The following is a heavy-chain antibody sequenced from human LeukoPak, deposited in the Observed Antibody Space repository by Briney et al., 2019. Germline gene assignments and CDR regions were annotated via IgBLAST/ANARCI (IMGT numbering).Heavy chain of an antibody. CDR3: ARGDSSTWYFLGAFDI. J-gene: IGHJ3*02. CDR2: TYYRSKWYD. Sequence: SQTLSLTCAISGDSVSSNSATWNWSRQSPSRGLEWLGRTYYRSKWYDDYALSMKSRITINPDTSKNQLSLQLSSVTPEDTAVYYCARGDSSTWYFLGAFDIWGQGTMVTVSS. CDR1: GDSVSSNSAT. V-gene: IGHV6-1*01. D-gene: IGHD6-13*01.